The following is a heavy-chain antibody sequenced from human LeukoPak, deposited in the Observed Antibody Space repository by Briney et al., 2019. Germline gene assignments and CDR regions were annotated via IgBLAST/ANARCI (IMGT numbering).Heavy chain of an antibody. V-gene: IGHV1-18*01. CDR3: ARPIFGRYYGSGSYYLDY. CDR1: GYTFTSYG. J-gene: IGHJ4*02. CDR2: ISAYNGNT. D-gene: IGHD3-10*01. Sequence: ASVKVSCKASGYTFTSYGISWVRQAPGQGLEWMGWISAYNGNTNYAQKLQGRVTMTTDTSTSTAYMELGSLRSDDTAVYYCARPIFGRYYGSGSYYLDYWGQGTLVTVSS.